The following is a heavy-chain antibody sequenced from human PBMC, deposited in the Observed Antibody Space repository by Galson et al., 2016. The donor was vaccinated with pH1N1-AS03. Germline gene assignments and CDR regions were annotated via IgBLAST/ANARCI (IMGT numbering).Heavy chain of an antibody. CDR1: GFTFRTFS. Sequence: SLRLSCAASGFTFRTFSIYWVRQAPGKGLEYVSGISDNGINTYYADPVKARFTISRDKSKNMVYLQMSSLRTEDTAVYYCIKEGNRLQSRRSDAFDIWGRGTMVTVSS. D-gene: IGHD5-18*01. V-gene: IGHV3-64D*06. CDR3: IKEGNRLQSRRSDAFDI. CDR2: ISDNGINT. J-gene: IGHJ3*02.